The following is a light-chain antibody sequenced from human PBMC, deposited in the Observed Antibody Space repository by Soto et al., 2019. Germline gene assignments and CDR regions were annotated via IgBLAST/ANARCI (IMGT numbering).Light chain of an antibody. CDR1: QSLTSSY. V-gene: IGKV3D-20*02. Sequence: EILLTQSPGTLAFSPVETAALSCRASQSLTSSYLAWYQQRPGQAPSLLIYGVSSRATGIPARFSGSGSGTDFTLTISSIEPEDFAVYYCKQRSNGFGQGTRLEI. J-gene: IGKJ5*01. CDR3: KQRSNG. CDR2: GVS.